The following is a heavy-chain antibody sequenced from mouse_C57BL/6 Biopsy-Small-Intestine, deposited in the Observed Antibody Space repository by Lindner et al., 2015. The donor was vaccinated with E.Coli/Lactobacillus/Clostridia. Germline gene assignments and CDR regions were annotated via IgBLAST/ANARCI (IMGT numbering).Heavy chain of an antibody. J-gene: IGHJ3*01. D-gene: IGHD1-3*01. CDR1: GYTFTSYY. Sequence: SVKVSCKASGYTFTSYYMHWVRQAPGQGLEWMGMINPSGGSTSYAQKFQGRVTMTRDTSTSTVYMELSSLRSDDTAVYYCASHVGLANKDAFDIWGQGTMVTVSS. CDR2: INPSGGST. V-gene: IGHV1-64*01. CDR3: ASHVGLANKDAFDI.